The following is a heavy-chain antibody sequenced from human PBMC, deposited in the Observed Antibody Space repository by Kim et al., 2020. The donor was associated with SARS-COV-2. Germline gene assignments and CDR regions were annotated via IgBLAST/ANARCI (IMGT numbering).Heavy chain of an antibody. CDR1: GYTFSSVD. V-gene: IGHV1-3*01. D-gene: IGHD3-10*01. Sequence: ASVKVSCKASGYTFSSVDLYWLRQAPGQRLEWMGRINAGKGNTEYSQKFQGRVTISRDTSASTAYMELSSLTSEDTAMYYCARRSSASGPYDYWGQGTLVTVSS. CDR3: ARRSSASGPYDY. J-gene: IGHJ4*02. CDR2: INAGKGNT.